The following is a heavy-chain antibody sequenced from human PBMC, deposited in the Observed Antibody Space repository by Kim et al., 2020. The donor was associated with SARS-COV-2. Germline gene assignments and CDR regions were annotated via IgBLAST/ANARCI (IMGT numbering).Heavy chain of an antibody. D-gene: IGHD2-21*01. J-gene: IGHJ4*02. CDR2: TT. CDR3: ARVRNSHFDY. Sequence: TTEYAASVKGRFTISRDESTNSLYLQMNSLKTEDTAMYYCARVRNSHFDYWGQGTLVTVSS. V-gene: IGHV3-72*01.